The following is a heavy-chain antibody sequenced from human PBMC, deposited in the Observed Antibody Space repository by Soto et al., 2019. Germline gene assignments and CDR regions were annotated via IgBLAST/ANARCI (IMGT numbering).Heavy chain of an antibody. CDR1: GFTFTNYA. CDR2: ISGSGGST. J-gene: IGHJ4*02. V-gene: IGHV3-23*01. D-gene: IGHD3-10*01. CDR3: AKNLWFGESVFDS. Sequence: EVQLLESGGRLVQPGGSLRLACEVSGFTFTNYAMSWVRQAPGKGLEWLSRISGSGGSTSYADSVKGRFTVSRDNSKNTLYPQMDSLRTEDTAVYYCAKNLWFGESVFDSWGQGTLVTVSS.